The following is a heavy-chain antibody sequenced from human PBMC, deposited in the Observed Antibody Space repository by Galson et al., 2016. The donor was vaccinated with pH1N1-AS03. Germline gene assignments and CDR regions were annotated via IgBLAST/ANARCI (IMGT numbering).Heavy chain of an antibody. J-gene: IGHJ5*01. Sequence: SVKVSCKASGGSFFSHTVYWVRQAPGQGLEWMGRIIPILGMTNYAQKFQGRATIAVDRSTGTAYMELTSLRSEDTAVYYCARHENGVTPGKWFDSWGQGTLVTVSS. V-gene: IGHV1-69*02. CDR3: ARHENGVTPGKWFDS. D-gene: IGHD2-8*01. CDR1: GGSFFSHT. CDR2: IIPILGMT.